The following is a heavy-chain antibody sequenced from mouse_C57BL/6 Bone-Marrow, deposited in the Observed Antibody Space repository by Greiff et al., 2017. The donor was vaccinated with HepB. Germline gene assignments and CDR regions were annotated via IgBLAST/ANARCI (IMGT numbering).Heavy chain of an antibody. Sequence: EVKLMESGGGLVKPGGSLKLSCAASGFTFSSYTMSWVRQTPEKRLEWVATISGGGGNTYYPDSVKGRFTISRDNAKNTLYLQMSSLRSEDTALYYGARQPYSNFSWFAYWGQGTLVTVSA. CDR2: ISGGGGNT. V-gene: IGHV5-9*01. CDR1: GFTFSSYT. D-gene: IGHD2-5*01. J-gene: IGHJ3*01. CDR3: ARQPYSNFSWFAY.